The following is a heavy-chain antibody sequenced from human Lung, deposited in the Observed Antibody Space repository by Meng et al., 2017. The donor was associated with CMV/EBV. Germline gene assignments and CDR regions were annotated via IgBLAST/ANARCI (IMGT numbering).Heavy chain of an antibody. Sequence: GESXKISCAASGFSFSSYGMHWVRQAPGKGLEWVAFIHYGTNDKYYADSAKGRFTISRDNSKNTLYLQMYSLRAEDTAVYYCAKLESPIVYEKIFDIWGQGXMVTASS. D-gene: IGHD2/OR15-2a*01. CDR3: AKLESPIVYEKIFDI. CDR1: GFSFSSYG. J-gene: IGHJ3*02. CDR2: IHYGTNDK. V-gene: IGHV3-30*02.